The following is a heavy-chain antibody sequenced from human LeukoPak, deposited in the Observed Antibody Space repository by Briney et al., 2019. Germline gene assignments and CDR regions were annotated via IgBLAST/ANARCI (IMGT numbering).Heavy chain of an antibody. J-gene: IGHJ6*03. D-gene: IGHD6-19*01. V-gene: IGHV3-48*03. CDR1: GFTFSSYE. CDR2: ISSSGRTI. CDR3: ARDRPQQWLVRGQRGYYYYMDV. Sequence: GGSLRLSCAASGFTFSSYEMNWVRQAPGKGLEWVSYISSSGRTIYYADSVKGRFTISRDNAKNSLYLQMNSLRAEDTAVYYCARDRPQQWLVRGQRGYYYYMDVWGKGTTVTISS.